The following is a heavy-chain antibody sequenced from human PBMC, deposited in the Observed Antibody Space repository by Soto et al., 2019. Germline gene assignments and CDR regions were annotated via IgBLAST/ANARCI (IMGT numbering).Heavy chain of an antibody. CDR1: GFTFSSFA. CDR2: ISGSGGST. Sequence: EVQLLESGGGLVQPGGSLRLSCAASGFTFSSFAMSWVRQAPGKGLEWVSAISGSGGSTYYADSVKGRFTISRDNSKXXXXXXXXXXRAEDTAVYYCAKSIPAAGTGYWGQGTLVSVSS. D-gene: IGHD6-13*01. CDR3: AKSIPAAGTGY. V-gene: IGHV3-23*01. J-gene: IGHJ4*02.